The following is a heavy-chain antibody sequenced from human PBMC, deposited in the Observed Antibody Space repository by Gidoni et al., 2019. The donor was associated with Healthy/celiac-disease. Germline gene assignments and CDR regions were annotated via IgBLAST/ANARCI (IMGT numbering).Heavy chain of an antibody. CDR1: GYSFTSYW. Sequence: EVQLVQSGAEVKEPGEPLKISCKGSGYSFTSYWIGWVRQMPGKGMAWMGIIYPGDSDTRYSPSCQGQVTISADKSISTAYLQWSSLKASDTAMYYCARFSRVGATRGWFDPWGQGTLVTVSS. V-gene: IGHV5-51*01. J-gene: IGHJ5*02. D-gene: IGHD1-26*01. CDR3: ARFSRVGATRGWFDP. CDR2: IYPGDSDT.